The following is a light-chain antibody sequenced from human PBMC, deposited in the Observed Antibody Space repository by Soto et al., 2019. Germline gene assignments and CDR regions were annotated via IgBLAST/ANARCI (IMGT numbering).Light chain of an antibody. CDR1: QSLLHSNGYNY. CDR2: LGS. CDR3: MQALQTPPT. Sequence: DIVMTQSPLSLPVTPGEPASISCRSSQSLLHSNGYNYLDWYLQKPGQSPQLLIYLGSNRASGVHDRFSGSGSGRDFTLKISRVEAEDVGVYYCMQALQTPPTFGQGTKLEIK. V-gene: IGKV2-28*01. J-gene: IGKJ2*01.